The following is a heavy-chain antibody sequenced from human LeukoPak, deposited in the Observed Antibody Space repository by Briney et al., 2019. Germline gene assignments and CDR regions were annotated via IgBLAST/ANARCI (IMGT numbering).Heavy chain of an antibody. V-gene: IGHV4-59*01. CDR3: ARAGANCSGGSCYSHPRYYFDF. J-gene: IGHJ4*02. CDR2: IYYSGST. D-gene: IGHD2-15*01. Sequence: PSETLSLTCTVSGDSISYYYWSWIRQPPGKGLEWIGCIYYSGSTNYNPSLKSRVSISVDTSKNQFSLKLTSVTAADTAVYYCARAGANCSGGSCYSHPRYYFDFWGQGTLVTVSS. CDR1: GDSISYYY.